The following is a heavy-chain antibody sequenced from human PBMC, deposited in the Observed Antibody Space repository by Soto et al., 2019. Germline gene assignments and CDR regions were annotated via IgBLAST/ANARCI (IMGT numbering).Heavy chain of an antibody. D-gene: IGHD6-13*01. CDR1: GYTFTGYY. CDR3: ARAEGSSWDNYYYYGMDV. J-gene: IGHJ6*02. CDR2: INPNSGGT. Sequence: GASVKVSCKASGYTFTGYYMHWVRQAPGQGLEWMGWINPNSGGTNYAQKFQGWVTMTRDTSISTAYMELSRLRSDDTAVYYCARAEGSSWDNYYYYGMDVWGQGTTVTVS. V-gene: IGHV1-2*04.